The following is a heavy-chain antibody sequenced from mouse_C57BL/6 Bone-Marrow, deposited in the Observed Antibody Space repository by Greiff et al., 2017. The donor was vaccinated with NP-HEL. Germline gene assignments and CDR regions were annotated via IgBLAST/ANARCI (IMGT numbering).Heavy chain of an antibody. J-gene: IGHJ1*03. CDR2: ISNGGGST. CDR1: GFTFSDYY. V-gene: IGHV5-12*01. CDR3: ARMGLLHWYFDV. Sequence: EVQVVESGGGLVQPGGSLKLSCAASGFTFSDYYMYWVRQTPEKRLEWVAYISNGGGSTYYPDTVKGRFTISRDTAKNTLYLQMSRLKSEDTAMYYCARMGLLHWYFDVWGTGTTVTVSS. D-gene: IGHD1-1*01.